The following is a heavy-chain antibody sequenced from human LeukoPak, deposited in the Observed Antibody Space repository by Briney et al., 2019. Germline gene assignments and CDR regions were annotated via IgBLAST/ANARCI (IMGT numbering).Heavy chain of an antibody. J-gene: IGHJ4*02. CDR1: GFNLSSSW. V-gene: IGHV3-7*01. CDR2: IKPDGSEQ. Sequence: GGSLRLSCEASGFNLSSSWMSWVRQAPGKGLEYVATIKPDGSEQLYVGSAKGRFTISKDSAKNSVFLQINSLRAEDTAMYYCAKQGAYFFDYWGQGTLVTVSS. CDR3: AKQGAYFFDY.